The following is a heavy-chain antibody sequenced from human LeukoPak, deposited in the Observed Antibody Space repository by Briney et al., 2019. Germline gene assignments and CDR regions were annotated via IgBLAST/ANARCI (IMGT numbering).Heavy chain of an antibody. CDR3: ARDRAAVLLWFGELFDHHAHDAFDI. V-gene: IGHV1-8*01. D-gene: IGHD3-10*01. CDR1: GYTFTSYD. J-gene: IGHJ3*02. CDR2: MNPNSGNT. Sequence: ASVKVSCKTSGYTFTSYDINWVRQATGQGLEWMGWMNPNSGNTGYAQKFQGRVTMTRNTSISTAYMELSSLRAEDTAVYYCARDRAAVLLWFGELFDHHAHDAFDIWGQGTMVTVSS.